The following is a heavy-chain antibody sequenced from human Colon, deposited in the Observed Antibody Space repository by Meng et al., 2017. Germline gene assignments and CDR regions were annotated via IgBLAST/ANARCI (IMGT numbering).Heavy chain of an antibody. Sequence: QVTLQHSGPGLVKPSHTLSLTCAISGDSVSSTVAWNWIRQSPSRGLEWLGRTFYTSTWNYQYALSVKSRITINPDTSKNQVSLQLNSVTPEDAAVYYCARDFHAYTWCSGCWGQGTLVTVSS. J-gene: IGHJ4*02. CDR3: ARDFHAYTWCSGC. CDR2: TFYTSTWNY. D-gene: IGHD2/OR15-2a*01. CDR1: GDSVSSTVA. V-gene: IGHV6-1*01.